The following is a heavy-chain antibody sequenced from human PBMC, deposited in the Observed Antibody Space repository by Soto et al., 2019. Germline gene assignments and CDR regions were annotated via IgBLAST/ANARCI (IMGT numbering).Heavy chain of an antibody. J-gene: IGHJ4*02. V-gene: IGHV1-8*01. Sequence: QVQLVQSGAEVKKPGASVKVSCKASGYTFTSYDINWARQATGQGLEWMGWMNPNSGNTGYAQKFQGRVTMTRNTSISTVYMELSSLRSEDTAVYYCARGEWDSSGYHFDYWGQGTLVTVSS. CDR2: MNPNSGNT. D-gene: IGHD3-22*01. CDR3: ARGEWDSSGYHFDY. CDR1: GYTFTSYD.